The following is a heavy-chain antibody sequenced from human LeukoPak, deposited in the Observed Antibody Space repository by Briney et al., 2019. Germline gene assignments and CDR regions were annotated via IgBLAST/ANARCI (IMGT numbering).Heavy chain of an antibody. Sequence: GGSVRLSCVASGFTFSNLAMGWVRQAPGKGLEWVSVISDSGGTTYYADSVKGRFTISRDNSRNTLYLRMNSLRVEDTAVYYCAKDARRSSGWYFFDHWGQGTLVTVSS. CDR3: AKDARRSSGWYFFDH. CDR1: GFTFSNLA. J-gene: IGHJ4*02. V-gene: IGHV3-23*01. D-gene: IGHD6-19*01. CDR2: ISDSGGTT.